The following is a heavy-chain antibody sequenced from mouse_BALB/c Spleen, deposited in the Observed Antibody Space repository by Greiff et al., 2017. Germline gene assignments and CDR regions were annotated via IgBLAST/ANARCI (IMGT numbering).Heavy chain of an antibody. CDR3: ARAYYGNYEDYAMDY. CDR1: GFTFSDYY. CDR2: ISDGGSYT. J-gene: IGHJ4*01. V-gene: IGHV5-4*02. D-gene: IGHD2-10*01. Sequence: EVMLVESGGGLVKPGGSLKLSCAASGFTFSDYYMYWVRQTPEKRLEWVATISDGGSYTYYPDSVKGRFTISRDNAKNNLYLQMSSLKSEDTAMYYCARAYYGNYEDYAMDYWGQGTSVTVSS.